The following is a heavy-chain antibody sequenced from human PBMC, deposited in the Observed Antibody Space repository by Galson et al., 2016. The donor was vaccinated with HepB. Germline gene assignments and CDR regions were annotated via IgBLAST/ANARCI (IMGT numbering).Heavy chain of an antibody. CDR1: GFTFNSYA. CDR3: AKRGRAFDI. J-gene: IGHJ3*02. V-gene: IGHV3-23*01. CDR2: ISGSGGST. Sequence: SLRLSCAASGFTFNSYAMNWVRQAPGKGLEWVSGISGSGGSTYYADSVKGRFTITRDNSKNTLDLQMNSLRAEDTAIYYCAKRGRAFDIWGQGTMVTVSS. D-gene: IGHD3-10*01.